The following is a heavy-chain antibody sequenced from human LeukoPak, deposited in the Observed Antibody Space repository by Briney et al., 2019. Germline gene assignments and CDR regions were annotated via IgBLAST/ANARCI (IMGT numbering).Heavy chain of an antibody. J-gene: IGHJ3*02. V-gene: IGHV3-15*01. D-gene: IGHD3-3*01. CDR2: IKSKTDGGTT. CDR1: GFTFSNAW. CDR3: TTDPNCDFWSGYYGRDAFDI. Sequence: GGSLRLSCAASGFTFSNAWMSWVRQAPGKGLEWVGRIKSKTDGGTTDYAAPVKGRFTISRDDSKNTLYLQMNSLKTEDTAVYYCTTDPNCDFWSGYYGRDAFDIWGQGTMVTVSS.